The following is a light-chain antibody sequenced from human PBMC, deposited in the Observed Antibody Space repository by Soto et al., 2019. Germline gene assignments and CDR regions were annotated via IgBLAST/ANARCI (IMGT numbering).Light chain of an antibody. Sequence: QSVLTQPPSVSAAPGQKVTISCSGSSSHIGNNYVSWYQQLPGTAPKLLIYDNNKRPSGIPDRFSGSKSGTSATLGITGLQTGDEADYYCGTWDSSLSAGEGVVFGGGTKLTVL. CDR1: SSHIGNNY. CDR3: GTWDSSLSAGEGVV. V-gene: IGLV1-51*01. CDR2: DNN. J-gene: IGLJ2*01.